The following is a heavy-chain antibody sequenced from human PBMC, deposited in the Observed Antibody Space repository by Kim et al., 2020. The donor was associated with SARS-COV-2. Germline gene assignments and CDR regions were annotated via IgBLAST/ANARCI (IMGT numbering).Heavy chain of an antibody. Sequence: SNKYYADSVKGRFTISRDNSKNTLYLQMTSLRAEDTAVYYCARGEADYWGQGTLVTVSS. CDR3: ARGEADY. J-gene: IGHJ4*02. CDR2: SNK. V-gene: IGHV3-33*01.